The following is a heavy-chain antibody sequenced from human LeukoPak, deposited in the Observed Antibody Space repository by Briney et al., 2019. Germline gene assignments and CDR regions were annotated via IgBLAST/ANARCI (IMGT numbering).Heavy chain of an antibody. CDR3: ARDLLGYNNHYMDV. J-gene: IGHJ6*03. Sequence: GGSLRLSCAASGFTFSSYWMSWVRQAPGKGLEWVSSISSSSSYIYYADSVKGRFTISRDNAKKSLDLQMNSLRAEDTAVYYCARDLLGYNNHYMDVWGKGTTVTVSS. CDR1: GFTFSSYW. D-gene: IGHD3-10*01. CDR2: ISSSSSYI. V-gene: IGHV3-21*01.